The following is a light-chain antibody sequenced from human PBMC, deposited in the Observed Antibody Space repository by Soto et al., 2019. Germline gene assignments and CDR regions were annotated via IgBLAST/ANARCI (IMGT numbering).Light chain of an antibody. J-gene: IGKJ5*01. V-gene: IGKV3-20*01. Sequence: TQSPATLSVSPGERATLSCRASQSVRTKLAWYQQKPGQAPRLLIYGASSRATGIPARFSGSGSGTDFTLTISRLEPEDFAVYFCQQYAGPPTTFGQGTRLEIK. CDR1: QSVRTK. CDR3: QQYAGPPTT. CDR2: GAS.